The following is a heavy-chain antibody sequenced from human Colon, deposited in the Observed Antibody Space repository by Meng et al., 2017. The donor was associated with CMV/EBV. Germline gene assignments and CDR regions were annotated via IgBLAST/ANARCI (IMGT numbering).Heavy chain of an antibody. CDR1: GFTFSNYA. CDR3: AKGPMSSDFWSRFDP. J-gene: IGHJ5*02. CDR2: LSGGGTST. D-gene: IGHD3-3*01. V-gene: IGHV3-23*01. Sequence: GGSLRLSCAASGFTFSNYAMSWVRQAPGKGLEWVSSLSGGGTSTYYADSVKGRFTISRDSSKNTVYLQMNGLRADDTAIYFCAKGPMSSDFWSRFDPWGQGTQVTVSS.